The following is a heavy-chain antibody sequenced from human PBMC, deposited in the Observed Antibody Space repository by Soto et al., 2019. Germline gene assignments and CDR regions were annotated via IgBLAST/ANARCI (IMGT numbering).Heavy chain of an antibody. D-gene: IGHD2-15*01. CDR2: IRAYNGNT. Sequence: ASVKVSCKASGYTFTNYAISWVRQAPGQGLEWMGWIRAYNGNTNYGQKFQGRVTMTADTSTSTAYMELRSLRPDDTAVYYCGRAPPAVVAALIDYWGQGTLVTVSS. CDR1: GYTFTNYA. V-gene: IGHV1-18*01. CDR3: GRAPPAVVAALIDY. J-gene: IGHJ4*02.